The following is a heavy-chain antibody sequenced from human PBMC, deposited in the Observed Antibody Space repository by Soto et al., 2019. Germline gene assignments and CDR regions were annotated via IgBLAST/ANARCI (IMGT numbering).Heavy chain of an antibody. J-gene: IGHJ4*02. CDR2: IKAYSGNT. Sequence: QLQLVQSGAEAKKPGASVKVSCKASGYTFPTSTISWVRQAPGQGLEWMGWIKAYSGNTNYAQKLQGRVTMTTDTTTNTAYMELRSLTTDDTAIYYCAIADYGDDVYWGQGTLVTVSS. V-gene: IGHV1-18*01. D-gene: IGHD4-17*01. CDR1: GYTFPTST. CDR3: AIADYGDDVY.